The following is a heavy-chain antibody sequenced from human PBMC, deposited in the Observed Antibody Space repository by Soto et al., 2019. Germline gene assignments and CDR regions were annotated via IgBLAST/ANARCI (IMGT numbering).Heavy chain of an antibody. D-gene: IGHD5-18*01. J-gene: IGHJ4*02. CDR1: GFIFNNYA. CDR2: VTASGGGT. Sequence: GGSLRLSCAASGFIFNNYAMTWVRQAPEKGLEWVSTVTASGGGTFYANSVKGRFTISRDNSRNTLHLQMSSLRVEDTALYHCAKALVPALTAKFGYWGQGTLVTVSS. CDR3: AKALVPALTAKFGY. V-gene: IGHV3-23*01.